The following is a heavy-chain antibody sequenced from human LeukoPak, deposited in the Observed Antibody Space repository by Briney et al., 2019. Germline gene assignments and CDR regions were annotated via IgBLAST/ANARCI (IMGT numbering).Heavy chain of an antibody. J-gene: IGHJ4*02. Sequence: PGGSLRLSCAASGFTFDDYSMHWVRQAPGKGLEWVSLISWNGGSTYYADSVKGRFTISRDNSKNTLYLQMNSLRAEDTAVYYCAKDQGATIFGQTLPDYWGQGTLVTVSS. CDR1: GFTFDDYS. CDR3: AKDQGATIFGQTLPDY. CDR2: ISWNGGST. D-gene: IGHD3-3*01. V-gene: IGHV3-43D*03.